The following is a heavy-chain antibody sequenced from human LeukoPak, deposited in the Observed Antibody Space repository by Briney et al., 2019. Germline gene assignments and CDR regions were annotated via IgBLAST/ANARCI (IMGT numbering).Heavy chain of an antibody. CDR1: GFTFSIFY. J-gene: IGHJ4*02. Sequence: GGSLRLSCTASGFTFSIFYMSCVRESPGKGREGVANIKQDWSEKLYVDSVKPRLTISRHNAENTLYLKMNRLRAEETAVYYCAREGGSSWKGYYSDYWGQGTLVTVSS. V-gene: IGHV3-7*03. CDR3: AREGGSSWKGYYSDY. D-gene: IGHD6-13*01. CDR2: IKQDWSEK.